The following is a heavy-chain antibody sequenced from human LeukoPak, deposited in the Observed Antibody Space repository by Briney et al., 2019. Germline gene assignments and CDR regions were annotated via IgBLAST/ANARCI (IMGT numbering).Heavy chain of an antibody. CDR3: ARIRLDCGTASCSKGVSMWFDP. CDR2: VTSSGDTT. Sequence: GGSLRLSCAGSGFIFSDYFMTWMRQAPGKGPELVSYVTSSGDTTYYADSVKGRFTISRDNVKNSLSLQMKSLRAEDTAMYFCARIRLDCGTASCSKGVSMWFDPWGQGTLVTVSS. V-gene: IGHV3-11*01. CDR1: GFIFSDYF. J-gene: IGHJ5*02. D-gene: IGHD2-2*01.